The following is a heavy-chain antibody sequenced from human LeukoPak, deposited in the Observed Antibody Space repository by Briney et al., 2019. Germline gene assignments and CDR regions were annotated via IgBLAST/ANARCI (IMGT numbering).Heavy chain of an antibody. Sequence: SETLSLTCTVSGGSISSYYWSWIRQPAAQGLELIGRIYTSGSSNSNPSLKSRVTITVDEDKNQFSLTLSSVTAADTAVYYCAREGDYDFWSGPWDWFVPWGQGTLVTVSS. CDR3: AREGDYDFWSGPWDWFVP. D-gene: IGHD3-3*01. V-gene: IGHV4-4*07. CDR2: IYTSGSS. CDR1: GGSISSYY. J-gene: IGHJ5*02.